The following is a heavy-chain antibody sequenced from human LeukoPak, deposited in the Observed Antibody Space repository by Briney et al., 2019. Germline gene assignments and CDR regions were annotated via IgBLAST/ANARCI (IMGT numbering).Heavy chain of an antibody. V-gene: IGHV3-74*01. CDR1: GFIFTTYW. D-gene: IGHD1-26*01. Sequence: PGGSLRLSCSASGFIFTTYWMHWVREAPGKGLVWVARINSDGSDTYYADSVKGRFTISRDNSKDTVYPQMNSLRAEDTAVYYCTRDLVGATPAFWGQGTLVTVSS. CDR3: TRDLVGATPAF. J-gene: IGHJ4*02. CDR2: INSDGSDT.